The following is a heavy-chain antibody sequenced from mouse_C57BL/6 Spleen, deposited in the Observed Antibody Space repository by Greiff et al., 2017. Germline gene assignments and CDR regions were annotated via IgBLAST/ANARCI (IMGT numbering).Heavy chain of an antibody. J-gene: IGHJ1*03. Sequence: SGAELVRPGASVTLSCKASGYTFTDYEMHWVKQTPVPGLEWIGAIDPETGGTAYNQKFKGKAILTADKSSSPAYMELRSLTSEDSAVYYCTRSFTTVPVWGTGTTVTVSS. D-gene: IGHD1-1*01. CDR3: TRSFTTVPV. V-gene: IGHV1-15*01. CDR2: IDPETGGT. CDR1: GYTFTDYE.